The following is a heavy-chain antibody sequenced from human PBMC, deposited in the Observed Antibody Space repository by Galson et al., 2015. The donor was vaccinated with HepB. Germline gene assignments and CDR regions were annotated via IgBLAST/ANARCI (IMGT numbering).Heavy chain of an antibody. D-gene: IGHD3-10*01. J-gene: IGHJ5*02. CDR2: ISSSSTYT. CDR3: ARTEEPTTMGDGGLLFDP. CDR1: GFTFSDYS. Sequence: SLRLSCAASGFTFSDYSMTWIRQAPGKGLEWVSYISSSSTYTDYAKSVKGRFTISRDNAKNSLYLQVNSLRAEGTAVYYCARTEEPTTMGDGGLLFDPWGQGTLVIVSS. V-gene: IGHV3-11*06.